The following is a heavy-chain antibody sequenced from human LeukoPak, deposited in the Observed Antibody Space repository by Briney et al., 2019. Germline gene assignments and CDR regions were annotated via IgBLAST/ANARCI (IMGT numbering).Heavy chain of an antibody. V-gene: IGHV4-59*01. CDR1: GGSITSYY. J-gene: IGHJ6*02. D-gene: IGHD6-13*01. CDR2: IYYSGTT. Sequence: SETLSLTCSVSGGSITSYYWSWIRQSPGKGLEWIGYIYYSGTTNYNPSLKSRVTISVDTSKNQFSLKVNSVTAADTAVYYCVRDWGPYSGLGMDVWGQGTTVTVSS. CDR3: VRDWGPYSGLGMDV.